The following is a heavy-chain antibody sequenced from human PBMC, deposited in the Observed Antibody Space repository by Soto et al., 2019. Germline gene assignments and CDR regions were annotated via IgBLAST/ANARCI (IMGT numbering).Heavy chain of an antibody. J-gene: IGHJ3*02. V-gene: IGHV3-7*01. CDR1: GFTFSSYW. CDR2: IKQDGSEK. Sequence: GGSLRLSCAASGFTFSSYWMSWVRQAPGKGLEWVANIKQDGSEKYYVDSVKGRFTISRDNAKNSLYLQMNSLRAEDTAVYYCARDHYGDYLEDAFDIWGQGTMVTVSS. CDR3: ARDHYGDYLEDAFDI. D-gene: IGHD4-17*01.